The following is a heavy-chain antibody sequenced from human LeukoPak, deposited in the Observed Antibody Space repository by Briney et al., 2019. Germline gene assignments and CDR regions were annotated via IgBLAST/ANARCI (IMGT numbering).Heavy chain of an antibody. D-gene: IGHD6-13*01. J-gene: IGHJ5*02. CDR1: GYSFTSYW. CDR3: ARPGKRGSSVSPFDP. V-gene: IGHV5-51*01. Sequence: GESLKISCKGSGYSFTSYWIGWVRQMPGKGLEGRGIIYPGDSDTRYSPSFQAQVTISADKSISTAYLQWSSLKASDTAMYYCARPGKRGSSVSPFDPWGQGTLVTVSS. CDR2: IYPGDSDT.